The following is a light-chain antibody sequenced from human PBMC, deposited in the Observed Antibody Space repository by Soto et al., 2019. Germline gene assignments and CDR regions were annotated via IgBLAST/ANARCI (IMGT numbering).Light chain of an antibody. Sequence: QSALTQPPSASGSPGQSVTISCTGTSSDLGGYDYVSWYQQYPGKAPKLMIYEVSKRPSGVPDRFSGSKSGNTASLTVSGLQAEDEAHYYCSSYGGRYNYVFGTGTKLTVL. CDR2: EVS. J-gene: IGLJ1*01. CDR1: SSDLGGYDY. V-gene: IGLV2-8*01. CDR3: SSYGGRYNYV.